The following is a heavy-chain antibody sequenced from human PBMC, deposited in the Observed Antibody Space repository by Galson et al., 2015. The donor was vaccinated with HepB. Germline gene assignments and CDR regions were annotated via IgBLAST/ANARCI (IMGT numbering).Heavy chain of an antibody. J-gene: IGHJ4*02. Sequence: TLSLTCAVYGGSFSGYYWSWIRQPPGKGLEWIGEINHSGSTNYNPSLKSRVTISVDTSKNQFSLKLSSVTAADTAVYYCARRLYQGTGYSSGWYWSGTYYFDYWGQGTLVTVSS. CDR1: GGSFSGYY. CDR2: INHSGST. CDR3: ARRLYQGTGYSSGWYWSGTYYFDY. V-gene: IGHV4-34*01. D-gene: IGHD6-19*01.